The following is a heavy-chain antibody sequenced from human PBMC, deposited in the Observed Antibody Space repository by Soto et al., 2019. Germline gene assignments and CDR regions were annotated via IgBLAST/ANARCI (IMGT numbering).Heavy chain of an antibody. Sequence: SETLSLTCTVSGGSISSYYWSWIRQPPGKGLEWIGYIYYSGSTNYNPSLKSRVTISVDTSKNQFSLKLSSVTAADTAVYYCARREYGSGSFDYWGQGTLVTVSS. V-gene: IGHV4-59*08. CDR3: ARREYGSGSFDY. J-gene: IGHJ4*02. D-gene: IGHD3-10*01. CDR2: IYYSGST. CDR1: GGSISSYY.